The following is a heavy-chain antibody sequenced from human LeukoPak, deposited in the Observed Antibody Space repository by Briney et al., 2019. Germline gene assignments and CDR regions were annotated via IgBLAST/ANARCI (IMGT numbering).Heavy chain of an antibody. V-gene: IGHV3-30-3*01. J-gene: IGHJ4*02. CDR2: ISYDGSNK. CDR3: ATHGPTPYYYGTDY. D-gene: IGHD3-10*01. CDR1: GFTFSSYA. Sequence: PGGSLRLSCAASGFTFSSYAMHWVRQAPGKGLEWVAVISYDGSNKYYADSVKGRFTTSRDNSKNTLYLQMNSLRAEDTAVYYCATHGPTPYYYGTDYWGQGTLVTVSS.